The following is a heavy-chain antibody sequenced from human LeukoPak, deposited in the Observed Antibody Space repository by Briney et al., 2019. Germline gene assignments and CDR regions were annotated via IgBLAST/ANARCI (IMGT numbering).Heavy chain of an antibody. CDR2: CSGSGGIT. CDR1: GLTCSSYA. Sequence: PGGSRRLSWAASGLTCSSYARSWVGRAPGKGLEWVSACSGSGGITYYAASVKGRFTISRDNSKTTLYLQMNSLRAEDTAVYYCAKLGPGTNYFDYWGQGTLVTVSS. CDR3: AKLGPGTNYFDY. J-gene: IGHJ4*02. D-gene: IGHD1-1*01. V-gene: IGHV3-23*01.